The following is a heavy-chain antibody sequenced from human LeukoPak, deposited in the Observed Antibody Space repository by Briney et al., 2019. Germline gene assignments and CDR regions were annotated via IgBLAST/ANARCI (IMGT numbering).Heavy chain of an antibody. Sequence: ASVKVSCKASGYTFTGYYMHWVRQAPGQGLEWMGWINPNSGGTNYAQKFQGRVTMTRDTSISTAYMELSRLRSDDTAVYYCARGRRAVFGVIIMFVYWGQGTLVTVSS. CDR1: GYTFTGYY. J-gene: IGHJ4*02. CDR3: ARGRRAVFGVIIMFVY. V-gene: IGHV1-2*02. CDR2: INPNSGGT. D-gene: IGHD3-3*01.